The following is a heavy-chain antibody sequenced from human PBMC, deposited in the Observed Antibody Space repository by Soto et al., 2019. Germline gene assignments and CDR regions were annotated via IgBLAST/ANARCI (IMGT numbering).Heavy chain of an antibody. CDR3: AKSGTTREFDF. CDR1: GFTFNSYI. CDR2: ISDSGDTT. Sequence: GGSLRLSCAASGFTFNSYIMSWVRQAPGKGLEWVSSISDSGDTTDYAESMKGRVTISRDNSYNTLYLQMISLRAEDTAVYYCAKSGTTREFDFWGQGTMVTVS. D-gene: IGHD1-26*01. J-gene: IGHJ4*02. V-gene: IGHV3-23*01.